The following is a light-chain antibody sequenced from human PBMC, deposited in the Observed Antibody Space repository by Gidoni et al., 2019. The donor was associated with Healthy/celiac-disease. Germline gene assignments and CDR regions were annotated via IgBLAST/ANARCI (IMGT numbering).Light chain of an antibody. J-gene: IGKJ1*01. CDR3: QQSYSTPRT. Sequence: DIQMTQSPSSLSASVGDRVTITCRASQSMSSYLNWYQQKPGKAPKLLIYAASSLQSGVPSRFSGIGSGTDFTLTISSLQPEDFATYYCQQSYSTPRTFGQGTKVEIK. CDR2: AAS. CDR1: QSMSSY. V-gene: IGKV1-39*01.